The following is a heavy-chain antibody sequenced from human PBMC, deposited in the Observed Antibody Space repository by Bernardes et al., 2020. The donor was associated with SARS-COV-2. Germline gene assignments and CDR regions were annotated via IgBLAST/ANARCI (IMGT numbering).Heavy chain of an antibody. D-gene: IGHD6-13*01. Sequence: VGSLRLSCAASGFTVSTNYMSWVRQAPGKGLEWVSVIYSGGNIYYADSVEGRFIISRDNFKNTLYLQMNSLRAEDTAVYYCARDYPDPADWGQGTLVTVSS. CDR2: IYSGGNI. V-gene: IGHV3-66*01. CDR1: GFTVSTNY. J-gene: IGHJ4*02. CDR3: ARDYPDPAD.